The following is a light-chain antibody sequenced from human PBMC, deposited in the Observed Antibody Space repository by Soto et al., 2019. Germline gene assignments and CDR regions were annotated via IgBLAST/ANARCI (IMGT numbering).Light chain of an antibody. V-gene: IGKV1-39*01. CDR2: TAY. CDR1: QRLFSF. CDR3: QQTYSAPFT. J-gene: IGKJ3*01. Sequence: DIPMTQSPSSLSASVGDSVTLTCRASQRLFSFLNWYQQAPGRAPNLLISTAYKLQSGVPSRFSGSESGTEFTLTISSLQPEDFAIYFCQQTYSAPFTFGPGTKVDVK.